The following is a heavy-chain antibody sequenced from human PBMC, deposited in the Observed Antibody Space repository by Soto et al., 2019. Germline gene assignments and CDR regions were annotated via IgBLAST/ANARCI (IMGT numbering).Heavy chain of an antibody. V-gene: IGHV1-58*01. CDR1: GFTFTSSS. CDR3: AADVAYYDSSGYSFDY. Sequence: SVNVSCKSSGFTFTSSSVQWVRQARGQRLECIGWIVVGSGNTNYAQKFQERVTITRDMSTSTAYMELSSLRSEDTAVYYCAADVAYYDSSGYSFDYWGQGTLVTVSS. CDR2: IVVGSGNT. D-gene: IGHD3-22*01. J-gene: IGHJ4*02.